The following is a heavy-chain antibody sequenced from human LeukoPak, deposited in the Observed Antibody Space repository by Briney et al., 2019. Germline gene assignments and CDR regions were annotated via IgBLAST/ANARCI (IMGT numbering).Heavy chain of an antibody. Sequence: GGSLRLSCAASGFTFSSYSMNWVRQAPGKGLEWVSSIGSSTTYIYYADSVKGRFTISSDDAKNSLYLQMNSLRAEDMAVYYCARQGGVTNAFDIWGQGTMVTVSS. J-gene: IGHJ3*02. V-gene: IGHV3-21*01. CDR1: GFTFSSYS. D-gene: IGHD4-23*01. CDR3: ARQGGVTNAFDI. CDR2: IGSSTTYI.